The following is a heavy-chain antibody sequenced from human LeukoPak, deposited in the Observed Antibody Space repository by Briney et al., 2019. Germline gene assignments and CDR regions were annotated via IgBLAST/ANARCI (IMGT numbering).Heavy chain of an antibody. CDR3: ASWDYGGSCY. Sequence: GGSLRLSCAASGFTFSSYAMHWVRQAPGKGLEWVAVISYDGSNRYYADSVKGRFTISRDNSKNTLYLQMNSLRAEDTAVYYCASWDYGGSCYWGQGTLVTVSS. J-gene: IGHJ4*02. D-gene: IGHD4-17*01. CDR1: GFTFSSYA. V-gene: IGHV3-30-3*01. CDR2: ISYDGSNR.